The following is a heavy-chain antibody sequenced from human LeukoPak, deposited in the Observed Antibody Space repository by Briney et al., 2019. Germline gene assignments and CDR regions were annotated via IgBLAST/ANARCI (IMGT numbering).Heavy chain of an antibody. CDR1: GGSFSGYY. J-gene: IGHJ6*03. D-gene: IGHD2-2*01. CDR2: INHSGST. V-gene: IGHV4-34*01. CDR3: ASSFVVVPAAQYYYYYYMDV. Sequence: KPSETLSLTCAVYGGSFSGYYWSWIRQPPGKGLEWIGEINHSGSTNYNPSPKSRVTISVDTSKNQFSLKLSSVTAADTAVYYCASSFVVVPAAQYYYYYYMDVWGKGTTVTVSS.